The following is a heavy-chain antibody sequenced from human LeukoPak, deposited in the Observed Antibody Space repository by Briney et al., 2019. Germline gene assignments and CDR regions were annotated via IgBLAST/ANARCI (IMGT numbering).Heavy chain of an antibody. CDR1: GYTFTSYG. CDR3: ARVDGPYSGYDRYYFDY. Sequence: ASVKVSCKASGYTFTSYGISWVRQAPGQGLEWMGWISAYNGNTNYAQKLQGRVTMTTDTSTSTAYMELRSLRSDDTAVYYCARVDGPYSGYDRYYFDYWVQGTLVTVSS. J-gene: IGHJ4*02. V-gene: IGHV1-18*01. CDR2: ISAYNGNT. D-gene: IGHD5-12*01.